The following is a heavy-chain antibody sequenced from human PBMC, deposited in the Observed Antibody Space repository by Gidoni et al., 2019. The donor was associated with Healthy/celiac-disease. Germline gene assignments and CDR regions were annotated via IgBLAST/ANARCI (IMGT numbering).Heavy chain of an antibody. CDR1: GYSFTSYW. CDR3: ARREHCGGDCYPYDDWYFDL. Sequence: EVQLVQSGAEVKKPGESLKISCKGSGYSFTSYWIGWVRQMPGKGLEWMGIIYPGDSDTRYSPSFQGQVTISADKSISTAYLQWSSLKASDTAMYYCARREHCGGDCYPYDDWYFDLWGRGTLVTVSS. J-gene: IGHJ2*01. V-gene: IGHV5-51*01. CDR2: IYPGDSDT. D-gene: IGHD2-21*02.